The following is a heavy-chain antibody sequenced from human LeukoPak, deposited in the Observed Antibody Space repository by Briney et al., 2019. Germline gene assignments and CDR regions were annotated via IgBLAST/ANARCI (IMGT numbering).Heavy chain of an antibody. CDR3: ARGTGSYVPFDY. Sequence: SGPTLVNPTQTLTLTCTFSGFSLITNRMSVSWIRQPPGKALEWLARIDWDDDKYYSTSLKTRLTISKDTSKSQVVLTMANIDPVDTATYYCARGTGSYVPFDYWGQGTLVTVSS. V-gene: IGHV2-70*11. D-gene: IGHD1-26*01. CDR1: GFSLITNRMS. CDR2: IDWDDDK. J-gene: IGHJ4*02.